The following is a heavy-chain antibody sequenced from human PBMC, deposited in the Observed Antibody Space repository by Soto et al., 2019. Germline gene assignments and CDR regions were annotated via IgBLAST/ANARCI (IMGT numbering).Heavy chain of an antibody. D-gene: IGHD3-16*02. Sequence: SETLSLTCTFSVGSISSGGYYWSWIRQHPGKGLEWIGYIYYSGSTYYNPSLKSRVTISVDTSKNQFSLKLSSVTAADTAVYYCARGIMITFGGVIPNWFDPWGQGTLVTVSS. CDR3: ARGIMITFGGVIPNWFDP. CDR1: VGSISSGGYY. V-gene: IGHV4-31*03. CDR2: IYYSGST. J-gene: IGHJ5*02.